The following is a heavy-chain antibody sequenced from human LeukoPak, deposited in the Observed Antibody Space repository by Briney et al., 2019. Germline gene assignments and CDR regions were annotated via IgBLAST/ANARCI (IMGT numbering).Heavy chain of an antibody. CDR3: RVVTAIGYWYFDL. CDR2: IYHSGST. J-gene: IGHJ2*01. CDR1: GGSISSSNW. Sequence: SGTLSLTCAVSGGSISSSNWWSWVRQPPGKGLEWIGEIYHSGSTNYNPSLKSGVTISVDKSKNQFSLKLSSVTAADTAVYYCRVVTAIGYWYFDLWGRGTLVTVSS. D-gene: IGHD2-21*02. V-gene: IGHV4-4*02.